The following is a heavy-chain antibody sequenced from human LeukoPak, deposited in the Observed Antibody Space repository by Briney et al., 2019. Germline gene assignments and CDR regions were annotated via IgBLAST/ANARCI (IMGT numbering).Heavy chain of an antibody. CDR1: GFTFGNYA. J-gene: IGHJ4*02. V-gene: IGHV3-23*01. CDR3: AKFHTLTTTY. Sequence: PGGSLRLSCAASGFTFGNYAMSWVRQAPGKGLEWVSDINRRGDTKYYADSVKGRFTISRDKSKNTLYVQMNSLRAEDTAVYYCAKFHTLTTTYWGQGTLGT. D-gene: IGHD1-14*01. CDR2: INRRGDTK.